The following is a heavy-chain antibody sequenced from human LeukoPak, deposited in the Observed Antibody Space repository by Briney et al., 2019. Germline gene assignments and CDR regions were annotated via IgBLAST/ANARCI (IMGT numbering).Heavy chain of an antibody. CDR1: GGTFSSYA. D-gene: IGHD2-2*03. V-gene: IGHV1-69*05. J-gene: IGHJ5*02. CDR3: ARANGYCSSTSCLELYFDP. Sequence: GASVTVSCKASGGTFSSYAISWVRQAPGQGLEWMGGIIPTFGTANYAQKFQGRVTITTDESTSTAYMELSSLRSEDTAVYYCARANGYCSSTSCLELYFDPWGQGTLVTVSS. CDR2: IIPTFGTA.